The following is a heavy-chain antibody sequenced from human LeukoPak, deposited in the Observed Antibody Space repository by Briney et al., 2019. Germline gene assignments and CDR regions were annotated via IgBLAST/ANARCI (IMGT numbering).Heavy chain of an antibody. Sequence: ASVKVSCKASGYTFTSYGISWVRQAPGQGLEWMGWISAYNGNTNYAQKLQGRVTMTTDTSTSTAYMELRSLRSDDTAVYYCAREPYYYDSSGYYPLVTWGQGTLVTVSS. CDR2: ISAYNGNT. CDR3: AREPYYYDSSGYYPLVT. D-gene: IGHD3-22*01. V-gene: IGHV1-18*01. J-gene: IGHJ5*02. CDR1: GYTFTSYG.